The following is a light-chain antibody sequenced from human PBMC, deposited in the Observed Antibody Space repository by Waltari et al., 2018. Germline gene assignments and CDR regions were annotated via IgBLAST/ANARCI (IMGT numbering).Light chain of an antibody. J-gene: IGKJ2*01. Sequence: EIVLTQSPGTLSLSPGERATLSCRASQSVSSNFLAWYRQKPGQAPRLLISSASSRATGIPDRFGGSGSGTDFTLSISRLEPEDFAVYYCQQFGGSPPYTFGQGTRVEIK. V-gene: IGKV3-20*01. CDR2: SAS. CDR1: QSVSSNF. CDR3: QQFGGSPPYT.